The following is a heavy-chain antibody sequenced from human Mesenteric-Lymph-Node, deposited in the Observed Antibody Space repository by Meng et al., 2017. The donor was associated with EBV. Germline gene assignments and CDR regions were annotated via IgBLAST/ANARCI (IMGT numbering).Heavy chain of an antibody. D-gene: IGHD3-22*01. V-gene: IGHV1-69*06. CDR1: GGTLSSYA. J-gene: IGHJ4*02. CDR3: ARPDDSSGYYLD. CDR2: IIPIFGTA. Sequence: QVQWWQFGAWVTNPGSLVRFSCKAAGGTLSSYAISWVRQAPGQGLEWMGGIIPIFGTANYAQKFQGRVTITADKSTSTAYMELSSLRSEDTAVYYCARPDDSSGYYLDWGQGTLVTVSS.